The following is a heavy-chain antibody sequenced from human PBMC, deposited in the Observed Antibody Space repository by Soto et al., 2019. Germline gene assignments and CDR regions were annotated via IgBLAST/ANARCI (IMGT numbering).Heavy chain of an antibody. J-gene: IGHJ5*02. Sequence: GASVKVSCKVSGYTLTELSMHWVRQAPGKGLEWMGGFDPEDGETIYAQKFQGRVTMTEDTSTDTAYMELSSLSSEDTAVYYCATGHDPRRGYCSGGSCYGNWFDPWGQGTLVTVSS. D-gene: IGHD2-15*01. V-gene: IGHV1-24*01. CDR2: FDPEDGET. CDR3: ATGHDPRRGYCSGGSCYGNWFDP. CDR1: GYTLTELS.